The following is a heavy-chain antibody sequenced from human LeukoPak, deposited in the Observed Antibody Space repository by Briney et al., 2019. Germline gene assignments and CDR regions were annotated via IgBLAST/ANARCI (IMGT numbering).Heavy chain of an antibody. CDR1: RFTFSNAW. J-gene: IGHJ6*02. CDR3: TTGTDRRDGYNYYYYYGMDV. Sequence: GGSLRLSCAASRFTFSNAWMSWVRQAPGKGLEWVGRIKSKTDGGTTDYAAPVKGRFTISRDDSKNTLYLQMNSLKTEDTAVYYCTTGTDRRDGYNYYYYYGMDVWGQGTTVTVSS. V-gene: IGHV3-15*01. D-gene: IGHD5-24*01. CDR2: IKSKTDGGTT.